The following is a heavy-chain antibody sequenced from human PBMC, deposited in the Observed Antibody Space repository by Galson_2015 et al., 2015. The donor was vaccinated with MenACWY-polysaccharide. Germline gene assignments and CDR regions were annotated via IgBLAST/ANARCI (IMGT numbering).Heavy chain of an antibody. D-gene: IGHD5-24*01. CDR1: GYNFNSYD. Sequence: SVKVSCKASGYNFNSYDINWVRQATGQGLGWMGWMNPNSGNTGYAQKLQGRVTMTRDTSINTAYMELSSLTSEDTAVYYCARWTTRGNPDGYRDYWGHGTQVTVSS. CDR3: ARWTTRGNPDGYRDY. J-gene: IGHJ4*01. CDR2: MNPNSGNT. V-gene: IGHV1-8*01.